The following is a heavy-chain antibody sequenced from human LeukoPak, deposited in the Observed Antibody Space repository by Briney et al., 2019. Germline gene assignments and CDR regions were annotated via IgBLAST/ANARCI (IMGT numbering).Heavy chain of an antibody. Sequence: SVKVSCKASGGTFSSYAISWVRQAPGQGLEWMGRIIPILGIANYAQKFQGRVTIIADKSTSTAYMELRSLRSDDTAVYYCARVSSRGSSPGDYWGQGTLVTVSS. D-gene: IGHD3-16*01. CDR2: IIPILGIA. J-gene: IGHJ4*02. CDR3: ARVSSRGSSPGDY. CDR1: GGTFSSYA. V-gene: IGHV1-69*04.